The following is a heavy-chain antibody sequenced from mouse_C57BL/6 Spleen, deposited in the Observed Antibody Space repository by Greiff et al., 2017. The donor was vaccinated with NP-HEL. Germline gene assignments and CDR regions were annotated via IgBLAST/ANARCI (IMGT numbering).Heavy chain of an antibody. CDR1: GFNIKDDY. CDR2: IDPENGDT. D-gene: IGHD1-1*01. CDR3: TTGLLRSFAY. Sequence: EVQLQQSGAELVRPGASVKLSCTASGFNIKDDYMHWVKQRHEQGLEWIGWIDPENGDTEYASKFQGKATITADTSSNTAYLQLSSLTSEDTAVYYCTTGLLRSFAYWGQGTLVTVSA. V-gene: IGHV14-4*01. J-gene: IGHJ3*01.